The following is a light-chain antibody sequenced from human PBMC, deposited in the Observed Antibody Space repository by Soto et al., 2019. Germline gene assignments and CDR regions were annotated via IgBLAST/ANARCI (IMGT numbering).Light chain of an antibody. CDR1: SSDVGGYDY. J-gene: IGLJ1*01. CDR3: CSFAGRNTPYV. CDR2: DVN. Sequence: QSALTQPRSVSGSPGQSVTISCTGTSSDVGGYDYVSWYQQYPGKAPKLIIYDVNERPSGVPYRFSGSKSGDTASLTISGLQAEDEADYYCCSFAGRNTPYVFGIGTKVTVL. V-gene: IGLV2-11*01.